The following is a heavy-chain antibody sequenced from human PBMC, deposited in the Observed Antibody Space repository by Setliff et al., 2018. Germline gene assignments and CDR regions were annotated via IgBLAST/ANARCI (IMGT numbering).Heavy chain of an antibody. CDR1: GGTFSRYA. J-gene: IGHJ4*02. V-gene: IGHV1-69*06. D-gene: IGHD6-19*01. CDR2: SIPMYRTT. CDR3: VRSSAPQVVLAADFDF. Sequence: SVKVSCKASGGTFSRYAISWVRQAPGQGLEWMGGSIPMYRTTKYAQKFQGRVTMTEDTSTDTAYMELQSLRSDDTAVYYCVRSSAPQVVLAADFDFWGQGTPVTVSS.